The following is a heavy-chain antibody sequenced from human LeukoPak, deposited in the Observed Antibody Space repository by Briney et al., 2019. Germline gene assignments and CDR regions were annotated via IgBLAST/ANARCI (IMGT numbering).Heavy chain of an antibody. D-gene: IGHD2-2*01. V-gene: IGHV4-34*01. CDR2: IKHSGST. Sequence: SETLSLTCAVYGGSFSGYYWSWIRQPPGKGREWIGEIKHSGSTNYNPTLKSRVTISVDTSKNQFSLKLSSVTATDTAVYYSARGRVVPAAMPVRNYYYYYYMDVWGKGTTVTVSS. CDR1: GGSFSGYY. CDR3: ARGRVVPAAMPVRNYYYYYYMDV. J-gene: IGHJ6*03.